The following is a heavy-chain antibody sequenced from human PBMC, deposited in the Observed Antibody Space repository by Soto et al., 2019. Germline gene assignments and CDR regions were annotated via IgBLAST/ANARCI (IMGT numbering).Heavy chain of an antibody. CDR1: GFTFSSYW. CDR2: IKQDGSEK. D-gene: IGHD6-25*01. J-gene: IGHJ6*02. Sequence: EVQLVESGGGLVQPGGSLRLSCAASGFTFSSYWMSWVRQAPVKGLEWVGNIKQDGSEKNYVDFMEGRFTISRDNAENSLYLQRKSLRAEDTAVCYWARIASAGRGWDVWGQGTTVVVSS. V-gene: IGHV3-7*01. CDR3: ARIASAGRGWDV.